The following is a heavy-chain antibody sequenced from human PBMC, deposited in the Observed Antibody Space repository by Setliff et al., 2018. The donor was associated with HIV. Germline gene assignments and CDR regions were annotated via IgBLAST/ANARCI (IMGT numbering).Heavy chain of an antibody. V-gene: IGHV4-4*07. CDR1: GGSLSSSY. D-gene: IGHD4-4*01. CDR2: ISISGDT. CDR3: ARDPTTGVDY. J-gene: IGHJ4*02. Sequence: PSETLSLTCSVSGGSLSSSYWSWIRQPAGKRLEWIGRISISGDTNYNPSLKSRATMSLDTSKNQFSLKLNSVTAADTAMYYCARDPTTGVDYWGQGTLVTVSS.